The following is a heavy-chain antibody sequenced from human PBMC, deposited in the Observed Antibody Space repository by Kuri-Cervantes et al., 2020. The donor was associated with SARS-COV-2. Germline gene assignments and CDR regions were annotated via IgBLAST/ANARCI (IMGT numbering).Heavy chain of an antibody. Sequence: ASVKVSCKASGYTFTGYYMHWVRQAPGQGLEWMGWINPNSGGTNYAQKFQGRVTMTEDTSTDTAYMELSSLRSEDTAVYYCATDGRNYFGLGSYSLDDAFDIWGQGTMVTVSS. CDR1: GYTFTGYY. J-gene: IGHJ3*02. V-gene: IGHV1-2*02. CDR2: INPNSGGT. D-gene: IGHD3-10*01. CDR3: ATDGRNYFGLGSYSLDDAFDI.